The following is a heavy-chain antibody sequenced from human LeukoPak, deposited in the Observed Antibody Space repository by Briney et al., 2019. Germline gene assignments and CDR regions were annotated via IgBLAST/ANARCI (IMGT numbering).Heavy chain of an antibody. Sequence: GESLKISCQGSGYRFTSYWIGWVRQLPGKGLEWMGIIYTGDSNTKYSPSFQGQVTISVDKSISTAYLQWNSLKASDTAMYYCARLGGPDYCVSTTCHFDYWGQGTPVTVSS. CDR1: GYRFTSYW. CDR2: IYTGDSNT. CDR3: ARLGGPDYCVSTTCHFDY. J-gene: IGHJ4*02. V-gene: IGHV5-51*01. D-gene: IGHD2-2*01.